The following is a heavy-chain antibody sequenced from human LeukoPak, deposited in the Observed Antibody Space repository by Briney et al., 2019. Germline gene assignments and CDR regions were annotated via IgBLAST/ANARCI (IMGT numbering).Heavy chain of an antibody. CDR2: ISSSGSTI. J-gene: IGHJ4*02. CDR1: GFTFSSYE. CDR3: ALAPMTTVTSFDY. D-gene: IGHD4-17*01. V-gene: IGHV3-48*03. Sequence: GGSLRLSCAASGFTFSSYEMNWVRQAPGKGLEWVSYISSSGSTIYYADPVKGRFTISRDNAKNSLYLQMNSLRAEDTAVYYCALAPMTTVTSFDYWGQGTLVTVSS.